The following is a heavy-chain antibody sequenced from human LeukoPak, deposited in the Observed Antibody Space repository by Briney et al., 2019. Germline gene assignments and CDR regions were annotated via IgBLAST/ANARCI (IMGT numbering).Heavy chain of an antibody. CDR1: GFTFSSYA. CDR3: ARGGYDILTGTSFFDP. V-gene: IGHV3-23*01. D-gene: IGHD3-9*01. CDR2: ISGSGGST. J-gene: IGHJ5*02. Sequence: PGGSLRLSCAASGFTFSSYAMSWVRQAPGKGLEWVSAISGSGGSTYYADSVKGRFTISRDNSKNTLYLQMNSLRAGDTAVYYCARGGYDILTGTSFFDPWGQGTLVTVSS.